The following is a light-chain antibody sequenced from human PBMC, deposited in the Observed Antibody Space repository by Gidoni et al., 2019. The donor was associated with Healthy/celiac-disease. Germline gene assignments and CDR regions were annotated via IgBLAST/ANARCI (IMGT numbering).Light chain of an antibody. CDR1: QDISNY. CDR2: DAS. J-gene: IGKJ3*01. CDR3: QQYDNLPPFT. V-gene: IGKV1-33*01. Sequence: DIQMTQSPSSLSASVGDRVTITCQASQDISNYLNWYQQKPGKAPKLLIYDASNLETGVPSRFSGSGSGTDFTFTISSLQPEDIATYYCQQYDNLPPFTFXXXTKVDIK.